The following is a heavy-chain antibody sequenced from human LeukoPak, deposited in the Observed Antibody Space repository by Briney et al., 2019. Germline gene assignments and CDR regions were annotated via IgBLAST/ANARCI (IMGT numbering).Heavy chain of an antibody. CDR2: INPDSGDS. CDR1: GYTFTGYY. D-gene: IGHD5-12*01. V-gene: IGHV1-2*02. CDR3: ATGVATAFTY. Sequence: ASVKVSCKASGYTFTGYYILWVRQAPGQGLEWMAWINPDSGDSYSAPKFQGRVTMTRDTSISTASMEVSWLSSDDTAVYYCATGVATAFTYWGQGTLVTVSS. J-gene: IGHJ4*02.